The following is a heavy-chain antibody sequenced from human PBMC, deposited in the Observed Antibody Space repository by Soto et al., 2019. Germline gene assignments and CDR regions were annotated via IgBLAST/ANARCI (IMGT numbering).Heavy chain of an antibody. CDR2: IKEDGSEK. Sequence: GGSLRLSCAASGFTFSSYWMSWVRQAPGRGLEWVGNIKEDGSEKYYVDSVNGRFTVSRDNAKNSLYLQMKSLRAEDTAVYYCARATGADKEDYWGQGT. CDR1: GFTFSSYW. D-gene: IGHD3-10*01. V-gene: IGHV3-7*04. J-gene: IGHJ4*02. CDR3: ARATGADKEDY.